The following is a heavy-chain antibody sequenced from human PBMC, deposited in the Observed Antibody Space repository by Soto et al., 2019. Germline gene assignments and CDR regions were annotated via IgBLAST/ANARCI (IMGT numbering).Heavy chain of an antibody. CDR1: EFTVSSNY. J-gene: IGHJ6*02. CDR2: IYSGGST. CDR3: ARDPPATRHGMDV. Sequence: EVQLVETGGGLIQPGWSLRLSCAASEFTVSSNYMSWVRQAPGKGLEWVSVIYSGGSTYYADSLRGRFTISRDNSKNTLYLQMKSLRAEDTAVYYGARDPPATRHGMDVWGQGTTVTVSS. V-gene: IGHV3-53*02.